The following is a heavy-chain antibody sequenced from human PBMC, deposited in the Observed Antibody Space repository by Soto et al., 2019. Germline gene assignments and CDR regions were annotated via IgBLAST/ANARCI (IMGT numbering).Heavy chain of an antibody. CDR1: GFTFSSYG. CDR3: ARDRDHYLSYFDY. Sequence: PGGSLRLSCAASGFTFSSYGMHWVRQAPGKGLEWVAAIWYDGSNKYYADSVKGRFTISRDNSKNTLYLQMNSLRAEDTAVYYCARDRDHYLSYFDYWGQGTLVTVSS. CDR2: IWYDGSNK. V-gene: IGHV3-33*01. J-gene: IGHJ4*02. D-gene: IGHD1-26*01.